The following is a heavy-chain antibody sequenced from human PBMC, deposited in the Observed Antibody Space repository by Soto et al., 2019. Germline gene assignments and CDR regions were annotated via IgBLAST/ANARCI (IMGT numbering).Heavy chain of an antibody. J-gene: IGHJ5*02. V-gene: IGHV4-34*01. CDR2: INHSGST. Sequence: SETLSLTCAVYCGSFSGYYWSWIRQPPGKGLEWIGEINHSGSTNYNPSLKSRVTISVDTSKNQFSLKLSSVTAADTAVYYCARKGYCSGGSCYCSTHNWFVPWGQGTLVTVSS. D-gene: IGHD2-15*01. CDR3: ARKGYCSGGSCYCSTHNWFVP. CDR1: CGSFSGYY.